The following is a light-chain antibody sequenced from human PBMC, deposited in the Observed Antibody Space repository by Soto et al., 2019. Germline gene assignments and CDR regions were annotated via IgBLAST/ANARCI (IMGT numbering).Light chain of an antibody. CDR2: SAS. J-gene: IGKJ5*01. CDR3: QKFNTASLT. CDR1: QDISVY. Sequence: DIQMTQTASSLSASVGDRVTITCRASQDISVYLAWYQQKPGKVPKLLIYSASTLQSGVPSRFSGSGSGTDFTLTISSLQTEDVATYYCQKFNTASLTVGQGTRLEIK. V-gene: IGKV1-27*01.